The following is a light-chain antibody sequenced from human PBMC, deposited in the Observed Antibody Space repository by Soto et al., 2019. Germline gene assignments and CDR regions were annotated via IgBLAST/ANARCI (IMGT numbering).Light chain of an antibody. CDR1: SSDVGAYNY. V-gene: IGLV2-11*01. J-gene: IGLJ1*01. CDR2: DVT. Sequence: ALTQPRSVSGSPGQSVTISCTGASSDVGAYNYVSWYQQHPGKAPKLMIFDVTKRPSGVPDRFSGSKSGNTASLTISGLQAEDEADYFCCSYAGTYTYVFGTGTKVTVL. CDR3: CSYAGTYTYV.